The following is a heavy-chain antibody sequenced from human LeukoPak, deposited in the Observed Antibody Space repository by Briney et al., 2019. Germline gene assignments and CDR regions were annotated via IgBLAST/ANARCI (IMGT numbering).Heavy chain of an antibody. CDR1: GYTFTSYY. J-gene: IGHJ6*03. CDR3: ARGLSSTSSFYYNYYYMDV. V-gene: IGHV1-46*01. D-gene: IGHD2-2*01. Sequence: ASVKVSCKASGYTFTSYYMHWVRQAPGQGLEWMGIINPSGGSTNYAQKFQGRVTMTRDMSTSTVYMELSSLRSEDTAVYFCARGLSSTSSFYYNYYYMDVWGEGTTVTVSS. CDR2: INPSGGST.